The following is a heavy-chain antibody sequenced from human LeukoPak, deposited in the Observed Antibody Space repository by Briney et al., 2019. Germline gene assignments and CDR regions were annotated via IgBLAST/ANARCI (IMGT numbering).Heavy chain of an antibody. CDR1: GGTFSSYA. D-gene: IGHD4-23*01. J-gene: IGHJ3*02. CDR3: AREDRLTTVVTLGAFDI. V-gene: IGHV1-69*13. Sequence: ASVKVSCKASGGTFSSYAISWVRQAPGQGLEWMGGIIPIFGTANYAQKFQGRVTITADESTSTAYMELSSLRSEDTAVYYCAREDRLTTVVTLGAFDIWGQGTMVTVSS. CDR2: IIPIFGTA.